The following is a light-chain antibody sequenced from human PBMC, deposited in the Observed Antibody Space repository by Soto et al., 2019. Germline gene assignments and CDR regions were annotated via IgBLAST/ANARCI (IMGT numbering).Light chain of an antibody. CDR1: SSDVGSYNL. CDR3: YSYAGSTTLV. CDR2: EDT. Sequence: QSALTQPASVSGSPGQSITISCTGTSSDVGSYNLVSWYQHHPGKAPKVMIYEDTKRPSGVSNRFSGSKSGNTASLTISGLQAEDAAYYYCYSYAGSTTLVFGGGTKVTVL. V-gene: IGLV2-23*01. J-gene: IGLJ2*01.